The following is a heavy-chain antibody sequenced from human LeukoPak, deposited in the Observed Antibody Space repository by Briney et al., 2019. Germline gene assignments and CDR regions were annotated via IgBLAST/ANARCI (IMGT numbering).Heavy chain of an antibody. J-gene: IGHJ4*02. D-gene: IGHD6-6*01. CDR3: AQYSSTWAFDY. CDR1: GGSIINSGYY. CDR2: IYYTGNS. V-gene: IGHV4-39*01. Sequence: SETLSLTCTVSGGSIINSGYYWGWIRQPPGQGLEWIANIYYTGNSNYNSSLKSRITISVDTSRNQFSLKLTSVTAADTAVYFCAQYSSTWAFDYWGQGSLVTVSS.